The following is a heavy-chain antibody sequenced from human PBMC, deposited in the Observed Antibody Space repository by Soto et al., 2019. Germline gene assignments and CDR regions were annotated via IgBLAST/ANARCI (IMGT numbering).Heavy chain of an antibody. CDR3: VRLIGNSWLDF. CDR1: GDSVSSSSVT. D-gene: IGHD1-26*01. J-gene: IGHJ5*01. Sequence: SQTLSLTCAISGDSVSSSSVTWNWIRPSPSRGPEWLGRTYYRSKWYNDYAESVKSRITINPDTSKNQFSLHLNSVTPEDTAVYYCVRLIGNSWLDFWGQGTLVTVSS. V-gene: IGHV6-1*01. CDR2: TYYRSKWYN.